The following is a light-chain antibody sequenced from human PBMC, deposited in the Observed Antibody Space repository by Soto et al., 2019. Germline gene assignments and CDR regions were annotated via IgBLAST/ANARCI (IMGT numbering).Light chain of an antibody. CDR2: AAS. V-gene: IGKV1-9*01. CDR3: QHLNSYPHIT. J-gene: IGKJ3*01. CDR1: QGISSY. Sequence: DIQLTQSPSFLSASVGDRVTITCRASQGISSYLAWYQQKPGKAPKLLIYAASTLQSGVPSRFSGSGSGTDFTLTISSLQPEDFATHHFQHLNSYPHITFGPGTKVDIK.